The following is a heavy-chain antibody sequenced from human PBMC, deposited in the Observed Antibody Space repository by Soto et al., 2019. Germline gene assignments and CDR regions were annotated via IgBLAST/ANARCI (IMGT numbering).Heavy chain of an antibody. CDR3: ARSPEYSSSVYLDY. V-gene: IGHV5-51*01. Sequence: GESLKISCKGSGYSFTSYWIGWVRQMPGKGREWVGIIYPADSDTRYSPSFQGQVSISVDKSISTAYLQWSSLKASDSAMYYCARSPEYSSSVYLDYWGQGTMVTVSS. J-gene: IGHJ4*02. CDR1: GYSFTSYW. D-gene: IGHD6-6*01. CDR2: IYPADSDT.